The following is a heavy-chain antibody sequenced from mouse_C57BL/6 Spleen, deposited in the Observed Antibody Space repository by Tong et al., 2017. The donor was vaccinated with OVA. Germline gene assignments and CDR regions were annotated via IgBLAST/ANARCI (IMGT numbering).Heavy chain of an antibody. CDR2: KWAGGST. V-gene: IGHV2-9*02. D-gene: IGHD6-2*01. CDR1: GFSLTSYG. J-gene: IGHJ1*01. CDR3: AKTRWLVWYFDV. Sequence: VQLKESGPGLVAPSQSLSITCTVSGFSLTSYGVHWVRQPPGKGLEWLGVKWAGGSTNYNSALMSRLSISKDNSKSQVFLKMNSLQTDDTATYYCAKTRWLVWYFDVWGAGTTVTVSS.